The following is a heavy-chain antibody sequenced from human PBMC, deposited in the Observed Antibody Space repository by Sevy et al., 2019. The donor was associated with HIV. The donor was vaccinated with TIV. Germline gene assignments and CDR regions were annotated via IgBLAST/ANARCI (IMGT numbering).Heavy chain of an antibody. V-gene: IGHV3-30*18. D-gene: IGHD3-3*01. CDR1: GFTFSSYG. J-gene: IGHJ5*02. Sequence: GGSLRLSCAASGFTFSSYGMHWVRQAPGKGLEWVAVISYDGSNKYYADSVKGRFTISRENSKNTLYLQMKSLRAEDTAVYYCAKEVPYYDFWSGYYDGWFDPWGQGTLVTVSS. CDR2: ISYDGSNK. CDR3: AKEVPYYDFWSGYYDGWFDP.